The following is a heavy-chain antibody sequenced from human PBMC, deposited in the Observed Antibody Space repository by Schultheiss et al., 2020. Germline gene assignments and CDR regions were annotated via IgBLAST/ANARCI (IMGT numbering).Heavy chain of an antibody. CDR1: GGSISSGGYY. V-gene: IGHV4-39*01. D-gene: IGHD2-8*02. CDR2: IYYSGST. Sequence: SETLSLTCTVSGGSISSGGYYWSWIRQHPGKGLEWIGYIYYSGSTYYNPSLKSRVTISVDTSKNQFSLKLSSVTAADTAVYYCARHMPKYCTGGVCSAAWYFDLWGRGTLVTVSS. CDR3: ARHMPKYCTGGVCSAAWYFDL. J-gene: IGHJ2*01.